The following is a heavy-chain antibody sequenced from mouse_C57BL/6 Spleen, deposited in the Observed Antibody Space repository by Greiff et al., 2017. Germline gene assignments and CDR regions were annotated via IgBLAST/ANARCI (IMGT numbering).Heavy chain of an antibody. Sequence: VQLQQPGAELVRPGSSVKLSCKASGYTFTSYWMHWVKQRPIQGLEWIGNIDPSDSETHYNQKFKDKATLTVDKSSSTAYIQLSSLTSEDSAVYYCAKSAYSNYAGYYFDYWGQGTTLTVSS. CDR1: GYTFTSYW. CDR3: AKSAYSNYAGYYFDY. V-gene: IGHV1-52*01. J-gene: IGHJ2*01. CDR2: IDPSDSET. D-gene: IGHD2-5*01.